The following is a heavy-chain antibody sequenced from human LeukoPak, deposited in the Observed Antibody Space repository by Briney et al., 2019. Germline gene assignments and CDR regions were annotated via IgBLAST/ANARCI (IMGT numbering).Heavy chain of an antibody. Sequence: SVKVSCKASGGTFSSYAISWVRQAPGQGLEWMGGIIPIFGTANYAQKFQGRVTITADESTSTAYMELSSLRSEDTAVYYCANPSADTAMEGYYYYGMDVWGQGTTVTASS. CDR1: GGTFSSYA. J-gene: IGHJ6*02. CDR3: ANPSADTAMEGYYYYGMDV. V-gene: IGHV1-69*01. CDR2: IIPIFGTA. D-gene: IGHD5-18*01.